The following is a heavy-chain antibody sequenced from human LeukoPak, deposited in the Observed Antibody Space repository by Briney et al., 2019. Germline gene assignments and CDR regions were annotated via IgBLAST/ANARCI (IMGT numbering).Heavy chain of an antibody. CDR1: GFTFTSYA. V-gene: IGHV3-23*01. CDR3: ARHILSNWFDT. Sequence: PGGSLRLSCAASGFTFTSYAMSWVRQAPGKGLEWVAGISASGGNTYYADSVKGRFTISRDNSKNTLYLQMNSLRAEDTAVYYCARHILSNWFDTWGQGTLVTVSS. CDR2: ISASGGNT. J-gene: IGHJ5*02. D-gene: IGHD2-21*01.